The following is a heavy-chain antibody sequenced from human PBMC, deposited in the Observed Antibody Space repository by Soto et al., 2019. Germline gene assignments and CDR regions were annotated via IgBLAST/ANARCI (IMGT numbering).Heavy chain of an antibody. CDR1: GFIFTNYW. V-gene: IGHV3-7*03. D-gene: IGHD7-27*01. CDR3: ARSLLGPMAFDL. J-gene: IGHJ3*01. CDR2: INHDGSET. Sequence: EVQLVESGGDLVQPGVSLRLSCAASGFIFTNYWMTWVRQAPGKGLEWVANINHDGSETYYLDSVKGRFAIARDNAKNSLFLQMNSLRDEDTAIYYCARSLLGPMAFDLWGHGTVVDVAS.